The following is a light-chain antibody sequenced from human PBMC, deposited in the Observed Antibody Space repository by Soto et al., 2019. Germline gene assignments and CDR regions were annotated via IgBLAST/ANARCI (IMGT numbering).Light chain of an antibody. J-gene: IGKJ1*01. V-gene: IGKV3-20*01. CDR1: QSVSSSY. CDR2: GAX. Sequence: EIELTQSXGTLSLFLRAXXXXXXXGTQSVSSSYLAFYQKXTVHPPSLLLYGAXRIATGIPDRLSGSGYGTDLNLNISRLEHEDFAVYYCQQYDSSRTFGQGTKVDIK. CDR3: QQYDSSRT.